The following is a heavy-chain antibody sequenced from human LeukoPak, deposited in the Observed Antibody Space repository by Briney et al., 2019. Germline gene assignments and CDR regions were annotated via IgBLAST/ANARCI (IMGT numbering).Heavy chain of an antibody. Sequence: GESLKISCKGSGYRFTNYWIGWVRQMPGKGLEWMGIIYPGDSDSRYSPSFQGRVTISADKSITTAYLQWSSLQASDTAMYYCARLRVPTDYYDSSRDASDIWGRGTMVTVSS. J-gene: IGHJ3*02. V-gene: IGHV5-51*01. CDR1: GYRFTNYW. D-gene: IGHD3-22*01. CDR2: IYPGDSDS. CDR3: ARLRVPTDYYDSSRDASDI.